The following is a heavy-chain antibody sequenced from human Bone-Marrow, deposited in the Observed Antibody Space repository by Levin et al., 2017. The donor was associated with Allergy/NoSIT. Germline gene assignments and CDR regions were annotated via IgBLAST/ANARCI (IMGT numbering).Heavy chain of an antibody. J-gene: IGHJ4*02. D-gene: IGHD1-1*01. CDR3: ARGGEVPSQYYFDY. Sequence: PGGSLRLSCAVSGESFSGYFWTWIRQSPGQGLEWLGQINFNGITTYNPSLERRVVLSVDPTKRQFSLKLNYLTAADTAVYFCARGGEVPSQYYFDYWGQGTPVTVFS. V-gene: IGHV4-34*01. CDR1: GESFSGYF. CDR2: INFNGIT.